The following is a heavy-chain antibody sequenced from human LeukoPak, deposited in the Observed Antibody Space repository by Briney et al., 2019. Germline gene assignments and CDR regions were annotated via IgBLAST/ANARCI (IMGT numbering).Heavy chain of an antibody. CDR2: INPSGGST. J-gene: IGHJ6*02. CDR3: ARDLRGYSYYYGMDV. V-gene: IGHV1-46*01. Sequence: ASVKVSCKASGYTFTSYYMHWVRRAPGQGLEWMGIINPSGGSTSYAQKFQGRVTMTRDTSTSTVYMELSSLRSEDTAVYYCARDLRGYSYYYGMDVWGQGTTVTVSS. D-gene: IGHD5-12*01. CDR1: GYTFTSYY.